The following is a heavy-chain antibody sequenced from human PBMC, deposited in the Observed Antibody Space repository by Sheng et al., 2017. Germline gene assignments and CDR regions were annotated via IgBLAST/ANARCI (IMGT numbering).Heavy chain of an antibody. CDR2: INHSGST. D-gene: IGHD5-18*01. J-gene: IGHJ4*02. CDR3: ARWVDTAMVNYFDY. V-gene: IGHV4-34*01. Sequence: QVQLQQWGAGLLKPSETLSLTCAVYGGSFSGYYWSWIRQPPGKGLEWIGEINHSGSTNYNPSLKSRVTISVDTSKNQFSLKLSSVTAADTAVYYCARWVDTAMVNYFDYWGQGTLVTVSS. CDR1: GGSFSGYY.